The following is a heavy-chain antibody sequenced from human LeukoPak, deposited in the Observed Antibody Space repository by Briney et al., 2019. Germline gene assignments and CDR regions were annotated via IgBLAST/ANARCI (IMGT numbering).Heavy chain of an antibody. CDR1: GYTFTVYY. Sequence: ASVTVSCKASGYTFTVYYIQWVRQAPGQGLEWMGWINPNSGGTNYAQKFQGRVTMTRDTSISTAYMELSRLRSDDTAVYFCARDHCVSSGCYEDYYYGMDVWGRGTTVTVSS. CDR2: INPNSGGT. CDR3: ARDHCVSSGCYEDYYYGMDV. D-gene: IGHD2-2*01. V-gene: IGHV1-2*02. J-gene: IGHJ6*02.